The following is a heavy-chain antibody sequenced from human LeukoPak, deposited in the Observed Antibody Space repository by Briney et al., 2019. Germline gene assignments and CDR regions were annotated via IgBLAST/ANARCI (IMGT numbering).Heavy chain of an antibody. D-gene: IGHD5-18*01. CDR1: GGSISSSSYY. CDR3: AKLTPLDSWIQLWSTPKYYFDY. Sequence: SSETLSLTCTVSGGSISSSSYYWGWIRQPPGKGLEWIGRIYYSGSTYYNPSLKSRVTISVDTSKNQFSLELSSVTAADTAVYYCAKLTPLDSWIQLWSTPKYYFDYWGQGTLVTVSS. J-gene: IGHJ4*02. V-gene: IGHV4-39*01. CDR2: IYYSGST.